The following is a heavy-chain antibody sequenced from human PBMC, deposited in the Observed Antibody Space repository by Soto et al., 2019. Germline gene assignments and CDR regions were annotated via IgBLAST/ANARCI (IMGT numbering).Heavy chain of an antibody. J-gene: IGHJ4*02. Sequence: PSETLSLTCTVSGSSINSSGYYWGWIRQPPGKGLEWIGSMFYGVSTYYNPSLKSRVTVSVDTSKNQFSLNPRSVTAAVTAVYYCARLPSRHLVDYWGQGTLVTVSS. D-gene: IGHD3-3*02. CDR3: ARLPSRHLVDY. CDR1: GSSINSSGYY. CDR2: MFYGVST. V-gene: IGHV4-39*01.